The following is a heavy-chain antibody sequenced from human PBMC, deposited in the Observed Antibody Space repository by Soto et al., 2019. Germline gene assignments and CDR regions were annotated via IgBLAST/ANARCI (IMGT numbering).Heavy chain of an antibody. Sequence: SLRLSCAASGFTFSSYGMHWVRQAPGKGLEWVAVISYDGSNKYYADSVKGRFTISRDNSKNTLYLQMNSLRAEDTAVYYCAKDRSPNYDFYSYYYYGMDVWGQGTTVTVSS. CDR1: GFTFSSYG. D-gene: IGHD3-3*01. CDR2: ISYDGSNK. V-gene: IGHV3-30*18. J-gene: IGHJ6*02. CDR3: AKDRSPNYDFYSYYYYGMDV.